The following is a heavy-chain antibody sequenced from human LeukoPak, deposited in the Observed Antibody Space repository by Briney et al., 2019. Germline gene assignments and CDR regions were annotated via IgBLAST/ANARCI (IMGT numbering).Heavy chain of an antibody. Sequence: PSETLSLTYAVHGGSFSGYYWSWISQPPGKGLELIGEINHSGSTNYNPSRKSRVTISVDTSKNQFSLKLSSVTAADTAVYYCARGRRGLLAYWGQGTLVTVSS. D-gene: IGHD2-8*02. CDR2: INHSGST. CDR3: ARGRRGLLAY. V-gene: IGHV4-34*01. CDR1: GGSFSGYY. J-gene: IGHJ4*02.